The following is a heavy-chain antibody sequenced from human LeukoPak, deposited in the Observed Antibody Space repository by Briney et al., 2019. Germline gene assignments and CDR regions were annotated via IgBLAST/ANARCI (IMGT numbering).Heavy chain of an antibody. CDR2: ISYDGSNK. D-gene: IGHD4-23*01. Sequence: GESLRLSCAASGFTFSSYAMHWVRQAPGKGLEWVAVISYDGSNKYYADSVKGRFTIARDNSKNTLYLQMNSLRAEDTAVYYCAKVAVAHWYFDLWGRGTLVTVYS. J-gene: IGHJ2*01. CDR1: GFTFSSYA. V-gene: IGHV3-30-3*02. CDR3: AKVAVAHWYFDL.